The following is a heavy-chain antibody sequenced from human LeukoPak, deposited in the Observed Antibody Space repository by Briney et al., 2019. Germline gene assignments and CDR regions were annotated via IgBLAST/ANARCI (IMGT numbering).Heavy chain of an antibody. J-gene: IGHJ3*02. CDR3: ARDSSRGDLLWFGELLSSNDAFDI. D-gene: IGHD3-10*01. CDR2: ISAYNGNT. CDR1: GYTFTSYG. Sequence: ASVKVSCKASGYTFTSYGISWVRQAPGQGLEWMGWISAYNGNTNYAQKLQGRVTMTTDTSTSTACMELRSLRSDDTAVYYCARDSSRGDLLWFGELLSSNDAFDIWGQGTMVTVSS. V-gene: IGHV1-18*01.